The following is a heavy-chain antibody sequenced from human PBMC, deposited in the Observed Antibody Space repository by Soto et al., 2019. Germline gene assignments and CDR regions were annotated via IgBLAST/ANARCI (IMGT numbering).Heavy chain of an antibody. CDR1: GGSFGDNY. CDR2: IYYSGST. V-gene: IGHV4-59*03. Sequence: QVHLQESGPRLVKPSETLSLTCDVSGGSFGDNYWTWIRHFPGKGLEWIGYIYYSGSTNYNPSLKRRASISVDASKAQFSLQLTSVPAADTALYYCASGTLGAVWTPLDHWGQGILVTVSS. D-gene: IGHD3-16*01. CDR3: ASGTLGAVWTPLDH. J-gene: IGHJ4*02.